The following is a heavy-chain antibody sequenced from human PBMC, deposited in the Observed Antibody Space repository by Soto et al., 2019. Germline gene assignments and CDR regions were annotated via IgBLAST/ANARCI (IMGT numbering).Heavy chain of an antibody. Sequence: PSETLSLTCAVSGGSFRGYFWIWIRQSPAQGLEWIGEINDSENTSYNPSFKSRLTISVATSTSQNSLRLTSVTAAASAAYYCQGGDFWGQGTRVTVSS. J-gene: IGHJ4*02. CDR1: GGSFRGYF. V-gene: IGHV4-34*03. D-gene: IGHD2-15*01. CDR2: INDSENT. CDR3: QGGDF.